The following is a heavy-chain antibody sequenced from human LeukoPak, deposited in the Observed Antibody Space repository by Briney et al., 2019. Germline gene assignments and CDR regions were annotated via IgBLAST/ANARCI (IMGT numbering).Heavy chain of an antibody. V-gene: IGHV3-21*01. CDR1: GFTFSNYG. J-gene: IGHJ6*02. Sequence: GGSLRLSCAASGFTFSNYGMHWVRQAPGKGLEWVSSISSSSSYIYYADSVKGRFTISRDNAKNSLYLQMNSLRAEDTAVYYCARDRVASSSWYGDYYYYGMDVWGQGTTVTVSS. CDR2: ISSSSSYI. D-gene: IGHD6-13*01. CDR3: ARDRVASSSWYGDYYYYGMDV.